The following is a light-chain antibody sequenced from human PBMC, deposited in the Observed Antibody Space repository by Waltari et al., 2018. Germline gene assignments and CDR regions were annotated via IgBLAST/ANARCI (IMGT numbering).Light chain of an antibody. CDR1: QNVYSY. V-gene: IGKV3-15*01. J-gene: IGKJ4*01. CDR2: GAS. CDR3: QQYSNWPLT. Sequence: ETVMTQSPATLSVSPGERATLSCRTSQNVYSYLAWYQQKPGQAPRVLIYGASTKETCNPDRLTGSGSGTEFTLTMRSLQSEDFAVYYCQQYSNWPLTFGGGTKVEIK.